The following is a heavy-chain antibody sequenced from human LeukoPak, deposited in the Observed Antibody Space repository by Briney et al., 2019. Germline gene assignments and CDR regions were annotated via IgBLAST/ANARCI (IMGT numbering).Heavy chain of an antibody. D-gene: IGHD6-19*01. J-gene: IGHJ4*02. CDR3: ARSSGWTFDY. V-gene: IGHV3-30-3*01. CDR1: GFTFSSYA. Sequence: GGSLRLSCVASGFTFSSYAMHWVRQAPGKGLEWVAVISYDGSNKYYADSVKGRFTISRDISKNTLYLQMNSLRAGDTAVYYCARSSGWTFDYWGQGTLVTVSS. CDR2: ISYDGSNK.